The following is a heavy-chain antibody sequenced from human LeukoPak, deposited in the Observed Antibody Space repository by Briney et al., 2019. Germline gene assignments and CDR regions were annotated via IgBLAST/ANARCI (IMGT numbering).Heavy chain of an antibody. V-gene: IGHV3-30*18. CDR3: AKDHRWNYRGYFDY. D-gene: IGHD1-7*01. J-gene: IGHJ4*02. CDR2: ISYNGSNK. Sequence: PGGSLRLSCAASGFTFSSYGMHWVRQAPGKGLEWVAVISYNGSNKYYADSVKGRFTISRDNPKNTLYLQMNSLRAEDTAVYYCAKDHRWNYRGYFDYWGQGTLVTVSS. CDR1: GFTFSSYG.